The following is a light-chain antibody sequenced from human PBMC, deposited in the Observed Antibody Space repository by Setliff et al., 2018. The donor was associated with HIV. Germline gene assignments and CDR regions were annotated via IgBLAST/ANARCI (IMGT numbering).Light chain of an antibody. V-gene: IGLV2-8*01. CDR1: SSDVGDYNY. J-gene: IGLJ1*01. Sequence: QPALTQPPSASGSPGQSVTISCTGTSSDVGDYNYVSWYQQHPGKAPKLMIYEITKRPSGVPDRFSGSKSGNTASLTVSGLQAEDEADYYCSSYASSNSYVFGTGTKVTVL. CDR2: EIT. CDR3: SSYASSNSYV.